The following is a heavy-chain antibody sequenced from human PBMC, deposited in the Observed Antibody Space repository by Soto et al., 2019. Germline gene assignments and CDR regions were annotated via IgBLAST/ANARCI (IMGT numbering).Heavy chain of an antibody. CDR3: AKAIAAHNYYYGMDV. D-gene: IGHD6-13*01. V-gene: IGHV3-23*01. J-gene: IGHJ6*02. CDR1: GFTFSSYA. CDR2: ISGSGGST. Sequence: QAGGSLRLSCAASGFTFSSYAMSWVRQAPGKGLEWVSAISGSGGSTYYADSVKGRFTISRDNSKNTLYLQMNSLRAEDTAVYYCAKAIAAHNYYYGMDVWGQGTTVTVYS.